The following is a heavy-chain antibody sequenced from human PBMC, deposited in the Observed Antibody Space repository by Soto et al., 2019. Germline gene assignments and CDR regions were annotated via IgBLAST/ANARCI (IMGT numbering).Heavy chain of an antibody. Sequence: LRLSCAASGFTFSSYAISWVRQAPGKGLEWVSGFRGGASSTYYADSVKGRFTISRDNSKNTLYLQMNSLRAEDTAVYYCAREQQLGGDAFDIWGQGAMVTGSS. J-gene: IGHJ3*02. CDR3: AREQQLGGDAFDI. CDR2: FRGGASST. V-gene: IGHV3-23*01. CDR1: GFTFSSYA. D-gene: IGHD6-13*01.